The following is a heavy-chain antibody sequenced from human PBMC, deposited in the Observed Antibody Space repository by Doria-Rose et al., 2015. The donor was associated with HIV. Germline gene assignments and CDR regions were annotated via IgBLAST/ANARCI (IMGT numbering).Heavy chain of an antibody. CDR1: GFSFESYA. D-gene: IGHD3-3*01. CDR2: ISWDSGAI. CDR3: AKAPIIGPKYYFYMDV. V-gene: IGHV3-9*01. Sequence: VQLVQSGGGLVQPGRSLRLSCVGSGFSFESYAMHWVRLAPGKGLECVAGISWDSGAICNADSVEGGFTISRDNAKKSVYLEVRSLRPEYTAFYYCAKAPIIGPKYYFYMDVWGKGTSVTVSS. J-gene: IGHJ6*03.